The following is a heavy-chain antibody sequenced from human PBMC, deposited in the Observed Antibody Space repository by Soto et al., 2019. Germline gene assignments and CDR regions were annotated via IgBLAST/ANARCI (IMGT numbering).Heavy chain of an antibody. CDR3: ARLKGAYFLTTCNWFEA. CDR1: VGSITSSSYY. CDR2: IYYTWTT. Sequence: PSETLSLTCNVSVGSITSSSYYLGWILHPPGKGLEGIGDIYYTWTTHYNPSLKSRVTISVETSKNQFSLKLSSVTAADTSVYYCARLKGAYFLTTCNWFEAWGQGIQVTVSS. D-gene: IGHD1-26*01. J-gene: IGHJ5*02. V-gene: IGHV4-39*01.